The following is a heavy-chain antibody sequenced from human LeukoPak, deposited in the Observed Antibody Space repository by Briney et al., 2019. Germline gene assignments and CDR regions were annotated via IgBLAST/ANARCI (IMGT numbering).Heavy chain of an antibody. V-gene: IGHV3-23*01. CDR2: MYDSGGTT. CDR1: GFTFSTYA. Sequence: GGSLRLSCAASGFTFSTYAMTWVRQAPGKGLEWVSTMYDSGGTTYYADSVKGRFTVSRDNSKNTLYLQMNSLRAEDTALYYCAKVKDPPKRRITVIVLVSRGAFDIWGQGTMVTVSS. J-gene: IGHJ3*02. CDR3: AKVKDPPKRRITVIVLVSRGAFDI. D-gene: IGHD3-22*01.